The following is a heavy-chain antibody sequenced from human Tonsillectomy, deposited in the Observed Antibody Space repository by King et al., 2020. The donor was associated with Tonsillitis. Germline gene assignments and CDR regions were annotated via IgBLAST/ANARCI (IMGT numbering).Heavy chain of an antibody. Sequence: VQLVESGGGVVQPGGSLRLSCAASRFTFSRYGMYWVRQAPGKGLEWVAFIHQDGSNEYYADSVKGRFTVSRDNSKNTLYLQMNSLRTEDTAVYYCAKSLCGHYVLSTYYGVVVWGQGTTVPVSS. J-gene: IGHJ6*02. D-gene: IGHD3-10*02. CDR1: RFTFSRYG. V-gene: IGHV3-30*02. CDR3: AKSLCGHYVLSTYYGVVV. CDR2: IHQDGSNE.